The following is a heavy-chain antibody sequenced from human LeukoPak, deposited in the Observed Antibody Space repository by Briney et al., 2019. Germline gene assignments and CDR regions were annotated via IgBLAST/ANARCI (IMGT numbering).Heavy chain of an antibody. J-gene: IGHJ4*02. V-gene: IGHV3-20*04. Sequence: GGSLRLSCAASGFTFDDYGMSWVRQAPGKGLEWVSGINWNGGSTGYADSVKGRFTISRDNAKNSLYLQMNSLRAEDTAVYYCARHDYVWGSYRFPRGWGQGTLVTVSS. D-gene: IGHD3-16*02. CDR3: ARHDYVWGSYRFPRG. CDR2: INWNGGST. CDR1: GFTFDDYG.